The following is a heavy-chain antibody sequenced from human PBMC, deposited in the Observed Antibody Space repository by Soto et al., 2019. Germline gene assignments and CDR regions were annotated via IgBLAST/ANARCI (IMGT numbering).Heavy chain of an antibody. CDR3: ARDTESNRYND. CDR2: ISAYNGHP. Sequence: ASVKVSCKASGYTFTMYGISWVRQAPGQGLLWMGWISAYNGHPNYAQNFQDRVTVTTDTSASTAYMELRSLTSDDTAMYYCARDTESNRYNDWGQGTLVTVSS. D-gene: IGHD1-20*01. CDR1: GYTFTMYG. V-gene: IGHV1-18*01. J-gene: IGHJ1*01.